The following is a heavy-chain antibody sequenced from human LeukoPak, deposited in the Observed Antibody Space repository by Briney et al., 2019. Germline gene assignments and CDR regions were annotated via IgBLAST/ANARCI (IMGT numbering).Heavy chain of an antibody. D-gene: IGHD6-13*01. CDR2: ISATGGST. J-gene: IGHJ2*01. V-gene: IGHV3-23*01. Sequence: PGGSLRLSCAASGFTFSSYAMSWVRQAPGKGLEWVSSISATGGSTYYADSVKGRSTISRDNSKNTLYLQMNSLRAEDTAVYYCAKGSSTHSITSYWYFDLWGRGTLVTVSS. CDR1: GFTFSSYA. CDR3: AKGSSTHSITSYWYFDL.